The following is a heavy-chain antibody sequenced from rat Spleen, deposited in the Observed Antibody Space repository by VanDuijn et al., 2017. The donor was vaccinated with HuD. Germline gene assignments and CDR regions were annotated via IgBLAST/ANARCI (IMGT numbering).Heavy chain of an antibody. J-gene: IGHJ2*01. Sequence: EVKLVESGGGLVQPGRSLKLSCAASGFNFNDHWMGWVRQAPGKGLEWVASITNSGGRTDYLDSVKGRFTISRDNAKSTLYLQMDSLRSEDTATYYCARRDYYAGTYWDYWGQGVMVTVSS. V-gene: IGHV5-31*01. CDR3: ARRDYYAGTYWDY. D-gene: IGHD1-12*02. CDR1: GFNFNDHW. CDR2: ITNSGGRT.